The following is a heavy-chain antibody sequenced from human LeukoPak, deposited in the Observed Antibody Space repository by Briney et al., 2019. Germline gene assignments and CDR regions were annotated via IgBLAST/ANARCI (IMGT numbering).Heavy chain of an antibody. Sequence: SETLSLTCAVYGGSFSGYYWSWIRQPPGKGLEWIGEINHSGSTNYNPSLKSRVTISVDTSKNQFSLKLSSVTAADTAVYYCARDDYHDSNHYGMDVWGQGTTVTVSS. V-gene: IGHV4-34*01. D-gene: IGHD3-22*01. CDR2: INHSGST. CDR1: GGSFSGYY. J-gene: IGHJ6*02. CDR3: ARDDYHDSNHYGMDV.